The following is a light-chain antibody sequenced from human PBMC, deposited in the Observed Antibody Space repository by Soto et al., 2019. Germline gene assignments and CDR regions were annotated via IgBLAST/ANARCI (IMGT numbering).Light chain of an antibody. J-gene: IGLJ1*01. CDR1: SSDFGNYNL. CDR2: EVN. V-gene: IGLV2-23*02. Sequence: QSALTQPASLSGSPGQSITISCTGTSSDFGNYNLVSWYQQHPGKVPKLILFEVNKRPSGVSGRFSGSKSGNTASLTISGLQAEDEADYYCCSFTSSNTHVFGTGTKVPLL. CDR3: CSFTSSNTHV.